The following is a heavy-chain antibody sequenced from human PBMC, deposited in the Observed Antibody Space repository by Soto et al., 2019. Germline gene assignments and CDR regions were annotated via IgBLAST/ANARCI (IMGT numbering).Heavy chain of an antibody. CDR2: IYYSGST. CDR3: ARRPSNILTGYIISDALDI. D-gene: IGHD3-9*01. J-gene: IGHJ3*02. V-gene: IGHV4-39*01. CDR1: GGSISSSSYY. Sequence: LSLTCTVSGGSISSSSYYWGWIRQPPGKGLEWIGSIYYSGSTYYNPSLKSRVTISVDTSKNQFSLKLSSVTAADTAVYYCARRPSNILTGYIISDALDIWGQGTMVTVSS.